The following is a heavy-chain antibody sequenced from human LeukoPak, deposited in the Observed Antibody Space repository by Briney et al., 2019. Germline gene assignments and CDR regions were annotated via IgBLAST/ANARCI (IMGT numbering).Heavy chain of an antibody. J-gene: IGHJ4*02. D-gene: IGHD3-16*02. CDR3: ARDDDYVWGSYRYTALFDY. CDR2: INPSGGST. Sequence: GASVTVSCKASGYTFTSYYMHWVRQAPGQGLEWMGIINPSGGSTSYAQKFQGRVTMTRDTSTSTVYMELSSLRSEDTAVYYCARDDDYVWGSYRYTALFDYWGQGTLVTVSS. V-gene: IGHV1-46*01. CDR1: GYTFTSYY.